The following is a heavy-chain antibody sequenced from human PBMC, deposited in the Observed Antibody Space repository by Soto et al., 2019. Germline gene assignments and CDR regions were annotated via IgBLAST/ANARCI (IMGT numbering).Heavy chain of an antibody. V-gene: IGHV1-18*01. J-gene: IGHJ4*02. CDR3: ARSSRYCSGGSCYSDY. CDR1: GYTFTSYG. D-gene: IGHD2-15*01. CDR2: ISAYNGNT. Sequence: ASVKVSCKTSGYTFTSYGISWVRQATGQGLEWMGWISAYNGNTNYAQKLQGRVTMTTDTSTSTAYMELRSLRSDDTAVYYCARSSRYCSGGSCYSDYWGQGTLVTVSS.